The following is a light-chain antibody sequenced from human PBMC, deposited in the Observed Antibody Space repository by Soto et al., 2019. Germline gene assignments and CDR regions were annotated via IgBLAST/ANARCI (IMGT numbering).Light chain of an antibody. CDR1: SSDVGGYNY. Sequence: QSVLTQPASVSGSPGQSITISCTGTSSDVGGYNYVSWYQQHPGKAPKLIIYEVTKRPSGVSNRLSGSKSGNTASLTISGLQAEDEADYYCASYTNSPALVFGTGTKVTVL. CDR3: ASYTNSPALV. V-gene: IGLV2-14*01. J-gene: IGLJ1*01. CDR2: EVT.